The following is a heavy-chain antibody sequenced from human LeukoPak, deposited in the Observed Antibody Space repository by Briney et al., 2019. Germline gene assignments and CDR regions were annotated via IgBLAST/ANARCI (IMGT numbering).Heavy chain of an antibody. D-gene: IGHD6-6*01. CDR2: INPNSGGT. CDR1: GYTFTGYY. V-gene: IGHV1-2*02. J-gene: IGHJ6*03. Sequence: ASVKVSCKASGYTFTGYYMHWVRQAPGQGLEWMGWINPNSGGTNYAQKFQGRVTMTRDTSISTAYLQWSSLKASDTAMYYCARNMEYSSSCGYYYYMDVWGKGTTVTVSS. CDR3: ARNMEYSSSCGYYYYMDV.